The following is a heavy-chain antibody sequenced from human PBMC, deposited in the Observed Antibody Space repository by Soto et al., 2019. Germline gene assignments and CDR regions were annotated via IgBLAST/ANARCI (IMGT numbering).Heavy chain of an antibody. CDR3: AKSGLKIAVAGLDY. J-gene: IGHJ4*02. V-gene: IGHV3-53*01. CDR1: GFTVSNNH. D-gene: IGHD6-19*01. CDR2: IGSGGST. Sequence: GGSLRLSCAASGFTVSNNHMNWVRQAPGKGQEWVSVIGSGGSTYYADSVKGRFTISRDNSKNTLYLQMNSLRAEDTAVYYCAKSGLKIAVAGLDYWGQGTLVTVSS.